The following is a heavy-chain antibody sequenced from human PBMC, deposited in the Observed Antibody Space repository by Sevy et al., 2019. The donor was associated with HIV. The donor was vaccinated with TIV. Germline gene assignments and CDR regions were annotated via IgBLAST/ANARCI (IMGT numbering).Heavy chain of an antibody. J-gene: IGHJ3*02. Sequence: GGSLRLSCAASGFTFSSYAIHWVRQAPGKGLEWVTLISYDGSNKHYVDSVKGRFIISRDNSKNTVYLQMNSLRAEDTAVYYCAKAWGYQSSGSSLDAFDIWGQGTMVTVSS. CDR2: ISYDGSNK. CDR3: AKAWGYQSSGSSLDAFDI. V-gene: IGHV3-30*18. D-gene: IGHD3-22*01. CDR1: GFTFSSYA.